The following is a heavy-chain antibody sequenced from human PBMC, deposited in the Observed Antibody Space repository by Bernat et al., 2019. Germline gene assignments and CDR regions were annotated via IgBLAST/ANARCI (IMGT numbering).Heavy chain of an antibody. Sequence: EVQLVESGGVVVQPGGSLRLSCAASGFTFDDYTMHWVRQAPGKGLEWVSLTSWDGGSTYYADSVKGRFTISRDNSKNSLYLQMHSLRTEDTALYYCATAPEYCIGGSCYGAFDIWGQGTRVTVSS. D-gene: IGHD2-15*01. CDR2: TSWDGGST. V-gene: IGHV3-43*01. CDR1: GFTFDDYT. J-gene: IGHJ3*02. CDR3: ATAPEYCIGGSCYGAFDI.